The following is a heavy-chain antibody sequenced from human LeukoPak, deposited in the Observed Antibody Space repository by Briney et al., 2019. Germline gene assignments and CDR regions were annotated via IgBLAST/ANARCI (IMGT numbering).Heavy chain of an antibody. V-gene: IGHV3-53*01. Sequence: PGGSLRLSCTVSGFTVSSNSMSWVRQAPGKGLEWVSFIYSDNTHYSDSVKGRFTISRDNSKNTLYLQMNSLRAEDTAVYYCARDGEYYYGSGGSYYYYYYMDVWGKGTTVTVSS. D-gene: IGHD3-10*01. CDR1: GFTVSSNS. CDR2: IYSDNT. CDR3: ARDGEYYYGSGGSYYYYYYMDV. J-gene: IGHJ6*03.